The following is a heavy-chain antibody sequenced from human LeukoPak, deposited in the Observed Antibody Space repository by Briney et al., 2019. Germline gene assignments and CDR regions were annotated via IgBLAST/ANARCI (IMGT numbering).Heavy chain of an antibody. CDR3: ARDPTIAAAGRNAFDI. Sequence: GRSLRLSCAASGFTFSSYGMHWVRQAPGKGLEWVAVISYDGSNKYYADSVKGRFTISRDNSKNTLYLQMNSLRAEDTAVYYCARDPTIAAAGRNAFDIWGQGTMVTVSS. D-gene: IGHD6-13*01. CDR2: ISYDGSNK. V-gene: IGHV3-30*03. CDR1: GFTFSSYG. J-gene: IGHJ3*02.